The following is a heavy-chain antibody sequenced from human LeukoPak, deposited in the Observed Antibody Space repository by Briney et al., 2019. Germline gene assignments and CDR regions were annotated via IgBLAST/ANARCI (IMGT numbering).Heavy chain of an antibody. CDR3: ARVITGSTYGQFDY. CDR2: INSDGSRT. V-gene: IGHV3-74*01. J-gene: IGHJ4*02. D-gene: IGHD5-18*01. Sequence: GGSLRLSCVVSGFTFSNYEMNWVRQAPGKGLVWVSRINSDGSRTNYADCVKGRFTISRDNAKNTVFLQMNSLRAEDAAVYYCARVITGSTYGQFDYWGQGALATVSS. CDR1: GFTFSNYE.